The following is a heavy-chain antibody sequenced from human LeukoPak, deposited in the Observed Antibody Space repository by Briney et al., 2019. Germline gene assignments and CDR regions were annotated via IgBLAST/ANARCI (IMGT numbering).Heavy chain of an antibody. CDR2: MSDDGRSK. J-gene: IGHJ4*02. V-gene: IGHV3-30*18. CDR3: AKRPSDYGDYVSYFDY. Sequence: GGSLRLSCAASGFSFISHGMHWVRQAPGKGLEWVGVMSDDGRSKDYADSVKGRFTISRDNSKDTLYLQMNSLRAEDTAVYYCAKRPSDYGDYVSYFDYWGQGTLVTVSS. CDR1: GFSFISHG. D-gene: IGHD4-17*01.